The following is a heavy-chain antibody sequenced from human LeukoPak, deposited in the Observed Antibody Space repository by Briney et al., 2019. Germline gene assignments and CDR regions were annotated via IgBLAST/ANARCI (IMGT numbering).Heavy chain of an antibody. D-gene: IGHD5-18*01. J-gene: IGHJ4*02. CDR2: IYYSGST. V-gene: IGHV4-59*01. CDR3: ARSLRGYSYGPPFDY. Sequence: SETLSLTCTVSGGSLSSYYWSWIRQPPGKGLEGIGYIYYSGSTNYNPSLKSRVTISVDTSKNQSSLKLSSVTAADTAVYYCARSLRGYSYGPPFDYWGQGTLVTVSS. CDR1: GGSLSSYY.